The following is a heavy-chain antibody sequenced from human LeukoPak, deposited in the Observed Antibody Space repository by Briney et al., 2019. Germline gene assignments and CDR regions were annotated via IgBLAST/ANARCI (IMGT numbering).Heavy chain of an antibody. Sequence: SETLSLTCAVYGGSFSGYYWSWIRQPPGKGLEWIGEINHSGSTNYNPSLKSRVTISVDTSKNQFSLKLSSVTAADTAVYYCARGRGWLQFHYFDYWGQGTLVTVSS. D-gene: IGHD5-24*01. CDR3: ARGRGWLQFHYFDY. CDR1: GGSFSGYY. CDR2: INHSGST. J-gene: IGHJ4*02. V-gene: IGHV4-34*01.